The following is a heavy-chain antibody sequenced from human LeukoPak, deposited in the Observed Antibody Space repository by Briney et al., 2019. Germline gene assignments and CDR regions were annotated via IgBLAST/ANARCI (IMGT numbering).Heavy chain of an antibody. D-gene: IGHD6-13*01. CDR2: INPNSGGT. CDR1: GYTFTGYY. Sequence: ASVTVSCKASGYTFTGYYMHWVRQAPGQGLAWMGWINPNSGGTNYAQKFQGRVTMTRDTSISTAYMELSRLRSDDTAVYYCARVAYSSSWYGDNWFDPWGQGTLVTVSS. V-gene: IGHV1-2*02. J-gene: IGHJ5*02. CDR3: ARVAYSSSWYGDNWFDP.